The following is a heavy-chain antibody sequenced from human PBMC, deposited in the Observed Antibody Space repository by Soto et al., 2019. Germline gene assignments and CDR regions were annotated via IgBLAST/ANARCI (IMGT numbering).Heavy chain of an antibody. CDR2: ISSSSYI. CDR1: GFAFSSYS. J-gene: IGHJ5*02. V-gene: IGHV3-21*01. Sequence: PGGSLRLSCAASGFAFSSYSMNWVRQAPGKGLEWVSSISSSSYIYYADSVKGRFTISRDNAKNSLYLQMNSLRAEDTAVYYCARGGSSGWSVYFWFDPWGQGTLVTVSS. CDR3: ARGGSSGWSVYFWFDP. D-gene: IGHD6-19*01.